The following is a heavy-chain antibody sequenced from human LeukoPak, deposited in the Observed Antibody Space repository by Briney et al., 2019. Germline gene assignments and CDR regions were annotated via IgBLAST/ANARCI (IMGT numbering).Heavy chain of an antibody. Sequence: GGSLRLSCAVSGFAFGSEAMSWVRQSPARGLEWVASISPGGGTTYYADYVKGRFTISRDNSKNSLFVQMNSLRAEDTAVYYCAKDQGKYQLLADAFDIWGQGTMVTVSS. V-gene: IGHV3-23*01. J-gene: IGHJ3*02. D-gene: IGHD2-2*01. CDR1: GFAFGSEA. CDR3: AKDQGKYQLLADAFDI. CDR2: ISPGGGTT.